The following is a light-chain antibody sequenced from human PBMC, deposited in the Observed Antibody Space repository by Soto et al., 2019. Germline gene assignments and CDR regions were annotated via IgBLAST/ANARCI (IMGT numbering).Light chain of an antibody. J-gene: IGKJ4*01. CDR2: GAS. V-gene: IGKV1-33*01. CDR1: QDIREF. CDR3: QQYYSVPLT. Sequence: DIQMTQSPSSLSASVGDRVTITCQASQDIREFLNWYQQKPGKAPKLLINGASNLETGVPSRFSGSGSGTDFTFTISSLPPEDIATYYCQQYYSVPLTFGGGTKVETK.